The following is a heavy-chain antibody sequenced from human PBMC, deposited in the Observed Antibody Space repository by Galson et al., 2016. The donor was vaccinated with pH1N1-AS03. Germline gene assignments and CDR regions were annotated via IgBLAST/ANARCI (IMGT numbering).Heavy chain of an antibody. Sequence: SLRLSCAASEFALIDYSMHWVRRAPGKGLEWVSSIDPTSTYIYYAVSPTGRFTISRDNAFNSLYLQMNSLKVDDTAVYFCTRSAPRGGHEPFDFWGQGTLVTVAP. J-gene: IGHJ4*02. CDR2: IDPTSTYI. CDR1: EFALIDYS. D-gene: IGHD5-12*01. CDR3: TRSAPRGGHEPFDF. V-gene: IGHV3-21*01.